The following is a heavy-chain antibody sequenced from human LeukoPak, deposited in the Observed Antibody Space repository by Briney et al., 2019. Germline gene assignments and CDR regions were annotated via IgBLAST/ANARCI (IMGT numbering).Heavy chain of an antibody. J-gene: IGHJ4*02. CDR1: GGSISSYY. V-gene: IGHV4-59*01. Sequence: PSETLSLTCTVSGGSISSYYWSWIRQPPGKGLEWVGYIYYSGSTNYNPSLKSRVTISVDTSKNQFSLKLSSVTAADTAVYCCARVCREYYFDYWGQGTLVTVSS. CDR3: ARVCREYYFDY. CDR2: IYYSGST. D-gene: IGHD3-10*01.